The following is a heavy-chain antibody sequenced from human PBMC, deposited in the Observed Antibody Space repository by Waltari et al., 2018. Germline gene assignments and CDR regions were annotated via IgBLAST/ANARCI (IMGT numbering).Heavy chain of an antibody. CDR2: INQSGRP. D-gene: IGHD6-19*01. CDR1: GVSFSNFS. CDR3: ARAPKPVAVNYFDF. V-gene: IGHV4-34*01. J-gene: IGHJ4*02. Sequence: QVQLQQWGAGLLKPSETLSLTCGVDGVSFSNFSWSWIRKPPGKGLEGIGEINQSGRPNYNPSLKSRVTISIDTSGNRLSLRLNSVAAADSAVYYCARAPKPVAVNYFDFWGQGTPVTVSS.